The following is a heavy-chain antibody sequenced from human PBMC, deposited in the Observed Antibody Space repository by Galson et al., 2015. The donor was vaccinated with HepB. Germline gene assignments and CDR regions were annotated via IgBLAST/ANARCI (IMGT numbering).Heavy chain of an antibody. J-gene: IGHJ4*02. D-gene: IGHD1-14*01. V-gene: IGHV1-18*01. Sequence: SVKVSCKASGYTFINHGISWVRQAPGQGLEWMGWISGYNGNTNYAQKLQGRVTMTTDTSTSTAYMELRSLRSDDTAVYYCARDLSITSRSGGYWGQGTLVTVSS. CDR3: ARDLSITSRSGGY. CDR2: ISGYNGNT. CDR1: GYTFINHG.